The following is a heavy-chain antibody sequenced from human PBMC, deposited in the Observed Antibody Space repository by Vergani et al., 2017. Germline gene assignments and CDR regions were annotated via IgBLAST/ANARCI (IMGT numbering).Heavy chain of an antibody. J-gene: IGHJ6*02. D-gene: IGHD3-3*01. CDR2: IYYSGST. CDR3: ARDIGVVYSSSNYYYYGMDV. Sequence: QVQLQESGPGLVKPSQTLSLTCTVSGGSISSGSYYWSWIRQPAGKGLEWIGRIYYSGSTNYNPSLKSRVTISVDTSKNQFSLKLSSVTAADTAVYYCARDIGVVYSSSNYYYYGMDVWGQGTTVTVSS. CDR1: GGSISSGSYY. V-gene: IGHV4-61*02.